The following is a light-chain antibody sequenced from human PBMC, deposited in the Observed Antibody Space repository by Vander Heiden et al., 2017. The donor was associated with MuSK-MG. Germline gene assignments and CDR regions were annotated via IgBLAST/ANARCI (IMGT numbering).Light chain of an antibody. J-gene: IGKJ3*01. V-gene: IGKV3-20*01. CDR2: GAS. Sequence: EMVLTQSPDTLSLSPGESATLSCRASQSVSSTYLAWYQQHPGQAPRLLIYGASSRATGIADKFSGSGSGTDFTLTISRLEPEDFAVYYCQVYTKSPRRLTFGPGTKVDIK. CDR1: QSVSSTY. CDR3: QVYTKSPRRLT.